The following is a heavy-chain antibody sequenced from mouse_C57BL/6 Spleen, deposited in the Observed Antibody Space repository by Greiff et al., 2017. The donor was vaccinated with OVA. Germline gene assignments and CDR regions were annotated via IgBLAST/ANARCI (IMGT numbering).Heavy chain of an antibody. CDR3: TRSTTVVATGNAMDY. CDR2: IDPETGGT. CDR1: GYTFTDYE. D-gene: IGHD1-1*01. Sequence: QVQLQQSGAELVRPGASVTLSCKASGYTFTDYEMHWVKQTPVHGLEWIGAIDPETGGTAYNQKFKGKAILTADKSSSTAYMELRSLTSEDSAVYYCTRSTTVVATGNAMDYWGQGTSVTVSS. J-gene: IGHJ4*01. V-gene: IGHV1-15*01.